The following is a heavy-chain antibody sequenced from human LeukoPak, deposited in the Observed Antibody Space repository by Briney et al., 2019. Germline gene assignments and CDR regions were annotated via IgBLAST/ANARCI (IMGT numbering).Heavy chain of an antibody. J-gene: IGHJ6*04. D-gene: IGHD6-13*01. CDR3: ARDSTYSSSWYRHGMDV. CDR1: GFTFSIYG. CDR2: IWYDGSNK. Sequence: GGSLRLSCAASGFTFSIYGMHGVREAPEKGREGGAVIWYDGSNKYYADSVKGRFTISRDNSKNTLYLQMNSLRAEYTAVYYCARDSTYSSSWYRHGMDVCGKGTTVTVSS. V-gene: IGHV3-33*01.